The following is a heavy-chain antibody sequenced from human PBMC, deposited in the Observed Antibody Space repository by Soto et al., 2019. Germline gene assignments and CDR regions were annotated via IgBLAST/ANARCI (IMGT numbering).Heavy chain of an antibody. D-gene: IGHD7-27*01. CDR1: GLRFSTYW. V-gene: IGHV3-7*03. J-gene: IGHJ4*02. Sequence: EGQLLGSGGGLVQPGGSLRLSCVASGLRFSTYWMNWVRQPPGMGLEWVANIDPDGRVGTYVESVKGRFTTSRDNAMNSVYLQMNSLRADDTAMYFCAGWGEHDANVWGQGTLVTVSA. CDR2: IDPDGRVG. CDR3: AGWGEHDANV.